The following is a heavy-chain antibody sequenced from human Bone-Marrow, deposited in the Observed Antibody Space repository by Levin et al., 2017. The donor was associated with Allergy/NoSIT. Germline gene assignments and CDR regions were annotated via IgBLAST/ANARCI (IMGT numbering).Heavy chain of an antibody. D-gene: IGHD6-13*01. CDR2: ISYSGDT. V-gene: IGHV4-39*01. CDR3: ARQTGYTSSWWRLNFDY. CDR1: GASISSSGDS. J-gene: IGHJ4*02. Sequence: SETLSLTCTLSGASISSSGDSWAWIRQPPGKGLEWIGSISYSGDTDYTPSLKTRVTISADTSKNQFSLRLSSVTAADTAMYYCARQTGYTSSWWRLNFDYWGQGTLVTVSS.